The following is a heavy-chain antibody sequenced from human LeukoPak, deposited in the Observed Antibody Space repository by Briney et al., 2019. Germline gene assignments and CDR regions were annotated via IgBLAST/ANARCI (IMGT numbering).Heavy chain of an antibody. CDR1: GFTFSRHW. V-gene: IGHV3-23*01. J-gene: IGHJ4*02. Sequence: GGSLRLSCAASGFTFSRHWMHWVRHAPGKGLGWVSGISGNGGITYYADSVKGRFTISRDNSADTLYLQMNRLRADDTGVYYCALASRSGWRGVFDSWGQGILVTVSS. CDR3: ALASRSGWRGVFDS. D-gene: IGHD6-19*01. CDR2: ISGNGGIT.